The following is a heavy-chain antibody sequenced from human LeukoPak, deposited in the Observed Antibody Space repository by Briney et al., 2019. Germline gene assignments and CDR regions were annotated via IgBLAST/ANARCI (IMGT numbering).Heavy chain of an antibody. CDR2: IRYDGSNK. J-gene: IGHJ4*02. V-gene: IGHV3-30*02. CDR1: GFTFSSYG. CDR3: ASGYSSGFDY. Sequence: PGGSLRLSCAASGFTFSSYGMHWVRHAPGKGLEWVAFIRYDGSNKYYADSVKGRFTISRDNSKNTLYLQMNSLRAEDTAVYYCASGYSSGFDYWGQGTLVTLSS. D-gene: IGHD6-19*01.